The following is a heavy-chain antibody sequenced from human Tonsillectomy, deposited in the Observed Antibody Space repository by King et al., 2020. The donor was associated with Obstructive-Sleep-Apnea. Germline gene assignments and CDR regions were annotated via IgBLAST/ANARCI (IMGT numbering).Heavy chain of an antibody. Sequence: QVQLQQWGAGLLKPSETLSLTCAVYGGSFRNYYWSWIRQPPGKGLEWIGEINHSGSTNYNPSLKSRVTISVDTSKNQFSLKVSSVTAADTAVYYCAREMMRGYDSHSGFDFWGQGTLVTVSS. CDR3: AREMMRGYDSHSGFDF. CDR2: INHSGST. V-gene: IGHV4-34*01. J-gene: IGHJ4*02. D-gene: IGHD5-12*01. CDR1: GGSFRNYY.